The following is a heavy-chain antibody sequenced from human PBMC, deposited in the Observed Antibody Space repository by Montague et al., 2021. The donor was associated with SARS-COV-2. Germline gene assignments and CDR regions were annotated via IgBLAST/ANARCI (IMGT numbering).Heavy chain of an antibody. CDR3: VRGAAAGPLDS. CDR2: IKRKGDST. CDR1: GFTFDNYG. D-gene: IGHD6-13*01. V-gene: IGHV3-20*03. Sequence: SLRLSFSASGFTFDNYGMSWVRQGPGKGLEWVSGIKRKGDSTGYEDSVKGRFTISRDNAKNFLYLQMNSLRVEDTVLYYCVRGAAAGPLDSWGQGTLVTVS. J-gene: IGHJ4*02.